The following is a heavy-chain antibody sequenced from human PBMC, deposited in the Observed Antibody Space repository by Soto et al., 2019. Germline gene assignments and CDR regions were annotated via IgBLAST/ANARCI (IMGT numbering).Heavy chain of an antibody. CDR3: ARDRWAQYSSGWYGWYFDY. J-gene: IGHJ4*02. CDR1: GFTFSSYS. Sequence: GGSLRLSCAAPGFTFSSYSMNWVLQAPWKGLEWVSSISSSSSYIYYADSVKGRFTISRDNAKNSLYLQMNSLRAEDTAVYYCARDRWAQYSSGWYGWYFDYWGQGTLVTVSS. V-gene: IGHV3-21*04. D-gene: IGHD6-19*01. CDR2: ISSSSSYI.